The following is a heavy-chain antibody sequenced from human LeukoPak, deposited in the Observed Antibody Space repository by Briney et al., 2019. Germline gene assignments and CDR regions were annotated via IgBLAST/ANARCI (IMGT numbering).Heavy chain of an antibody. V-gene: IGHV3-23*01. CDR2: IHGGGDVT. CDR3: AKALSSSFYYFDL. D-gene: IGHD3-16*02. Sequence: GGSLRLSCAASGFTFTNFAMNWVRQAPEKGLEWVSTIHGGGDVTYYADSVKGRFTISRDNSRNTLFLQMNSLRAEDTAVYYCAKALSSSFYYFDLGGRGTLVTVSS. CDR1: GFTFTNFA. J-gene: IGHJ2*01.